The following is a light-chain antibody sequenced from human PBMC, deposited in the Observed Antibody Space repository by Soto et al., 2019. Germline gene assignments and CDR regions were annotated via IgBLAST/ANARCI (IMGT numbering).Light chain of an antibody. CDR1: QGITSS. CDR3: QQHNSFPFT. Sequence: DIQMTQSPSTLSASVGDRVTITCRASQGITSSLVWYQQEPGKVPKLLIYAATTLQSGVPPRFSGSGSGTKFTLTISSLQPEDFGTYYCQQHNSFPFTFGQGTRLEI. CDR2: AAT. J-gene: IGKJ5*01. V-gene: IGKV1-9*01.